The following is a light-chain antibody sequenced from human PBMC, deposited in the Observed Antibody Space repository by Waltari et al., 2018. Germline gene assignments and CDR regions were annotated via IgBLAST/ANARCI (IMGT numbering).Light chain of an antibody. V-gene: IGKV4-1*01. J-gene: IGKJ5*01. CDR2: WAS. Sequence: DIVMTQSPDSLAVSLGERATINCKSSPSVLYTSNNKNYLAWYQQKPGQPPKLLIYWASTRVSGVPDRFSGSGSGTDFTLTISSLQAEDVAVYHCQQYHSSPSFGQGTRLEIK. CDR3: QQYHSSPS. CDR1: PSVLYTSNNKNY.